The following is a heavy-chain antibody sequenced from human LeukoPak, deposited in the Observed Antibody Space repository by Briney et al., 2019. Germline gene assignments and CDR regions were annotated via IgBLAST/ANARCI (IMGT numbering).Heavy chain of an antibody. CDR3: AAMVPSKDNPAGDY. D-gene: IGHD1-1*01. Sequence: SETLSLTCTVSGGSISSYYWSWIRQPPGKGLEWIGYIYYSGSTNYNPSLKSRVTISVDTSKNQFSLKLSSVTAADTAVYYCAAMVPSKDNPAGDYWGQGTLVTVSS. V-gene: IGHV4-59*01. CDR1: GGSISSYY. CDR2: IYYSGST. J-gene: IGHJ4*02.